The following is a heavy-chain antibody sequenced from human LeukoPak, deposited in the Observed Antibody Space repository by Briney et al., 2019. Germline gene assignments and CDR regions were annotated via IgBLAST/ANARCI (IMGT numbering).Heavy chain of an antibody. CDR3: ARPIAAAWDFDY. J-gene: IGHJ4*02. CDR2: IYYSGST. CDR1: GGSISSSSYY. Sequence: SETLSLTCTVSGGSISSSSYYWGWIRRPSGKGLEWIGSIYYSGSTYYNPSLKSRVTISVDTSKNQFSLKLSSVTAADTAVYYCARPIAAAWDFDYWGQGTLVTVSS. V-gene: IGHV4-39*01. D-gene: IGHD6-13*01.